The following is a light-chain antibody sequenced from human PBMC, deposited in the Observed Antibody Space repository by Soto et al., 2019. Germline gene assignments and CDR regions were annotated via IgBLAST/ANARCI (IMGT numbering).Light chain of an antibody. Sequence: EIVLTQSPGTLSLSPGERATLSCRASQSVRSTSLAWYQQKPGQAPRLLIYGASSRATGIPDRFSGGGSGTDFTLTISRLEPEDFAVYYCQNYGSSPPITFGQGTRLEI. J-gene: IGKJ5*01. CDR3: QNYGSSPPIT. V-gene: IGKV3-20*01. CDR2: GAS. CDR1: QSVRSTS.